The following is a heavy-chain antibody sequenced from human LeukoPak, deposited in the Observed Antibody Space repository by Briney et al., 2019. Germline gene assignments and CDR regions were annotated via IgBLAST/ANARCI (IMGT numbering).Heavy chain of an antibody. Sequence: GGSLRLSCAASGFTFSSYAMSWVRQAPGKGLEWISTITASGVTTYYADSVKGRFTISRDNSKNTLFLQMNSLRAEDTAVYYCAKDSKAARPSGNWFDPWGQGTLVTVSS. D-gene: IGHD6-6*01. J-gene: IGHJ5*02. CDR2: ITASGVTT. V-gene: IGHV3-23*01. CDR1: GFTFSSYA. CDR3: AKDSKAARPSGNWFDP.